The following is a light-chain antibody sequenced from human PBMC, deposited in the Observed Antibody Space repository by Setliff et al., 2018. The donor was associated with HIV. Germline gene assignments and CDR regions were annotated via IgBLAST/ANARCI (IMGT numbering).Light chain of an antibody. J-gene: IGLJ3*02. CDR2: EDN. CDR1: SGSIASNY. V-gene: IGLV6-57*01. CDR3: QSYDSSSWV. Sequence: NFMLTQPHSVSESPGKTVTISCTCSSGSIASNYVQWYQQRPGSSPTTVIYEDNQRPSGVPDRFSGSIDSSSNSASLTISGLKTEDEADYYCQSYDSSSWVFGGGTKVTVL.